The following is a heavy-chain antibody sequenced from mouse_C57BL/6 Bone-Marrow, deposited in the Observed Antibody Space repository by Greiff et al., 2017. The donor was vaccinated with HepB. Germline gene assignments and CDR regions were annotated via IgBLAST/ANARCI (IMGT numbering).Heavy chain of an antibody. CDR2: IDPEDGET. CDR3: ASTYYYGSSHWYFDV. Sequence: VHVKQSGAELVKPGASVKLSCTASGFNIKDYYMHWVKQRTEQGLEWIGRIDPEDGETKYAPKFQGKATITADTSSNTAYLQLSSLTAEDTAVYYCASTYYYGSSHWYFDVWGTGTTVTVSS. D-gene: IGHD1-1*01. J-gene: IGHJ1*03. V-gene: IGHV14-2*01. CDR1: GFNIKDYY.